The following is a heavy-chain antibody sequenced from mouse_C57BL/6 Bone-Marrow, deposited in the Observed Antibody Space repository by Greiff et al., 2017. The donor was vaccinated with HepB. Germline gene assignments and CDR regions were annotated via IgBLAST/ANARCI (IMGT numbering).Heavy chain of an antibody. CDR2: SRNKANDYTT. CDR1: GFTFSDFY. V-gene: IGHV7-1*01. CDR3: ARDAPNWDGAMDY. Sequence: EVKLVESGGGLVQSGRSLRLSCATSGFTFSDFYMEWVRQAPGKGLEWIAASRNKANDYTTEYSASVKGRFIVSRDTSQSILYLQMNALRAEDTAIYDCARDAPNWDGAMDYWGQGTSVTVSS. J-gene: IGHJ4*01. D-gene: IGHD4-1*01.